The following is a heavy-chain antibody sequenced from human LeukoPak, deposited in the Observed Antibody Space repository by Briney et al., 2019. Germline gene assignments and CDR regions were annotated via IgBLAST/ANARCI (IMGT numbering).Heavy chain of an antibody. CDR2: IKQDGDLK. V-gene: IGHV3-7*01. J-gene: IGHJ4*02. Sequence: GGSLKLPCAASGFTFRRYWVSWVRQAPGKGLEWVANIKQDGDLKYYVDSVEGRFTISRDNAKNSLYLQMNSLNTEDTAVYYCARFAKGYGSGDIDYWGQGTLVTVSS. CDR3: ARFAKGYGSGDIDY. CDR1: GFTFRRYW. D-gene: IGHD3-10*01.